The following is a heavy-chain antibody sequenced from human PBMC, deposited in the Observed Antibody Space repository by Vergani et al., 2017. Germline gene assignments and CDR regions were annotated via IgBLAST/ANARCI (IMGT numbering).Heavy chain of an antibody. Sequence: EVQLLESGGGLVQPGGSLRVSCAVSGLTFRNYAMSWVRQAPGKGLEWVSAISGSGSSTNDADSVKGRFTISRDNSKNTLYLQMNSLRVEDTAVYYCAKDPRNMITFGGVIVTPYYFDYWGQGTLVGVSS. J-gene: IGHJ4*02. CDR1: GLTFRNYA. D-gene: IGHD3-16*02. CDR3: AKDPRNMITFGGVIVTPYYFDY. V-gene: IGHV3-23*01. CDR2: ISGSGSST.